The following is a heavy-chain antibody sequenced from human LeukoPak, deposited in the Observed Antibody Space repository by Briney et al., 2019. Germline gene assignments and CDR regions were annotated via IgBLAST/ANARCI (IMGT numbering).Heavy chain of an antibody. Sequence: SVKVSCKASGGTFSSYAISWVRQAPGQGLEWMGGIIPIFGTASYAQKFQGRVTITADKSTSTAYMELSSLRSEDTAVYYCARDGRGAVAGTGFDYWGQGTLVTVSS. CDR1: GGTFSSYA. V-gene: IGHV1-69*06. CDR2: IIPIFGTA. D-gene: IGHD6-19*01. J-gene: IGHJ4*02. CDR3: ARDGRGAVAGTGFDY.